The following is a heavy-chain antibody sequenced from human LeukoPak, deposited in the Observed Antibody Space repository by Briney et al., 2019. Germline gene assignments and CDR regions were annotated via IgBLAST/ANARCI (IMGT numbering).Heavy chain of an antibody. Sequence: GASVKVSCKASGYTFSNYDINWVRQATGQGLEWMGWMNPNSGNTGYAQNFQGRVTMTRNTSVSTAYMELSSLTSEDTAVYCCARGRSAALPRQNCFDPWGQGTLVTVSS. D-gene: IGHD3-3*01. V-gene: IGHV1-8*01. J-gene: IGHJ5*02. CDR1: GYTFSNYD. CDR3: ARGRSAALPRQNCFDP. CDR2: MNPNSGNT.